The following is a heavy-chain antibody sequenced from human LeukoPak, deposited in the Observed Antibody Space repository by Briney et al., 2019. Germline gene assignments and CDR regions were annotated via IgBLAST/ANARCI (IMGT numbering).Heavy chain of an antibody. CDR2: IYTSGST. V-gene: IGHV4-61*02. CDR1: GGSISSGSYY. CDR3: ARSPVWWFDP. Sequence: PSQTLSLTCTVPGGSISSGSYYWSWIRQPAGKGLEWIGRIYTSGSTNYNPSLKSRVTISVDTSKNQFSLKLSSVTAADTAVYYCARSPVWWFDPWGQGTLVTVSS. J-gene: IGHJ5*02. D-gene: IGHD3-16*01.